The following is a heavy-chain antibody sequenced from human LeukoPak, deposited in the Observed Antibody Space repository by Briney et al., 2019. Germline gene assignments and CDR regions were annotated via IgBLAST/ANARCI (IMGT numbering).Heavy chain of an antibody. CDR1: GGSFSGYY. CDR2: INHSGST. J-gene: IGHJ4*02. CDR3: AREVSGDYSFDY. Sequence: PSETLSLTCAVYGGSFSGYYWSWIRQPPGKGLEWIGEINHSGSTNYNPSLKSRVTISVDPSKNQFSLKLSSVTAADTAVYYCAREVSGDYSFDYWGQGTLVTVSS. V-gene: IGHV4-34*01. D-gene: IGHD4-17*01.